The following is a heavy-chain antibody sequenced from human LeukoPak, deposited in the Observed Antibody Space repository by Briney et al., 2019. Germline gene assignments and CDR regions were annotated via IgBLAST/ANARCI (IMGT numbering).Heavy chain of an antibody. CDR1: GGSINSYY. D-gene: IGHD6-6*01. Sequence: SETLSPTCTVSGGSINSYYWSWIRQPPGKGLEWIGYIYYSGSTNYNPSLKSRVTISVDTSKNQFSLKLSSVTAADTAVYYCASDRGYSSSSNFFDYWGQGTLVTVSS. V-gene: IGHV4-59*01. J-gene: IGHJ4*02. CDR3: ASDRGYSSSSNFFDY. CDR2: IYYSGST.